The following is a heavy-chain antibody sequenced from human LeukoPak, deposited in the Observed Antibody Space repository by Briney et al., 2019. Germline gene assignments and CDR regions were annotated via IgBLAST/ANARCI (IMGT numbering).Heavy chain of an antibody. Sequence: GGSLRLSCAASGFTFSSYWMSWVRQAPGKGLEWVANIKQDGSEKYYVDSVKGRFIISRDNAKNSLYLQMNSLRVEDAAVYYCSKDLASDFGGDLDPWGQGTLVTVSS. CDR2: IKQDGSEK. J-gene: IGHJ5*02. D-gene: IGHD3-10*01. V-gene: IGHV3-7*01. CDR1: GFTFSSYW. CDR3: SKDLASDFGGDLDP.